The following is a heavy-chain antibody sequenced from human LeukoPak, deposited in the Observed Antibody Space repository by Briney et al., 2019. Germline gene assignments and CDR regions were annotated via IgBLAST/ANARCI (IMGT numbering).Heavy chain of an antibody. Sequence: QSSETLSLTCAVYGGSFSGYYWSWIRQPPGKGLEWIGEINHSGSTNYNPSLKSRATISVDTSKNQFSLKLCSVTAADTAVYYCARVATTYYYDSSGYSFDYWGQGTLVTVSS. CDR2: INHSGST. CDR1: GGSFSGYY. J-gene: IGHJ4*02. D-gene: IGHD3-22*01. V-gene: IGHV4-34*01. CDR3: ARVATTYYYDSSGYSFDY.